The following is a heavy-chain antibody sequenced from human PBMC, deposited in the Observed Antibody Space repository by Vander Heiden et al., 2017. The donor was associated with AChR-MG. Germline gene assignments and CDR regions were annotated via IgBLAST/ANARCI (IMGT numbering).Heavy chain of an antibody. CDR1: GFTFSSYS. CDR2: ISSSSSYI. V-gene: IGHV3-21*01. Sequence: EVQLVESGGGLVKPGGSLRLPCAASGFTFSSYSMNWVRQAPGKGLEWVSSISSSSSYIYYADSVKGRFTISRDNAKNSLYLQMNSLRAEDTAVYYCASAAEYCSSTSCYTGWGQGTLVTVSS. D-gene: IGHD2-2*02. J-gene: IGHJ4*02. CDR3: ASAAEYCSSTSCYTG.